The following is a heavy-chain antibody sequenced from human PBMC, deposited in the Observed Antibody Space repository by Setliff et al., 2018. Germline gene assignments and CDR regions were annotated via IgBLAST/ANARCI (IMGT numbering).Heavy chain of an antibody. D-gene: IGHD6-6*01. Sequence: GGSLRLSCAASGFTFSDYYMNWIRQAPGKGLEWISYISSSGTSIYYADSVKGRFTISKDNAKNSLYLQMNSLRAEDTAVYYCARGISSSGVDYWGQGTLVTVSS. CDR3: ARGISSSGVDY. CDR2: ISSSGTSI. J-gene: IGHJ4*02. CDR1: GFTFSDYY. V-gene: IGHV3-11*04.